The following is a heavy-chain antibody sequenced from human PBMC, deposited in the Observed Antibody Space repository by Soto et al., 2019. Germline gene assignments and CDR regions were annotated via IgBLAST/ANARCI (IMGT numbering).Heavy chain of an antibody. CDR3: AKSTGGTANGMGV. Sequence: EVQVVESGGGLVQPGRSLRLSCAASGFSFDASAMNWVRQAPGKALELVSGISWNSGTIGYADSVKGRFPISRYNAKNSLYLQMNSLRAEDTALYYCAKSTGGTANGMGVWGKGTTVIFSS. D-gene: IGHD2-8*02. CDR2: ISWNSGTI. CDR1: GFSFDASA. V-gene: IGHV3-9*01. J-gene: IGHJ6*04.